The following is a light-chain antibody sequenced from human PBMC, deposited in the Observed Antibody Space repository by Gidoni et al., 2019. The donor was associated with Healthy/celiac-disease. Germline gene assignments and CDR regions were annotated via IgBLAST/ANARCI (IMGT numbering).Light chain of an antibody. Sequence: QSALPQPASVSGSPGQSITISCTGTSSDVGGYNYVSWYQQHPGKAPKLMIYHVSNRPSGVSNRFSGAKSGNTASLTISGLQAEDEADYYCSSYTSSSTVVFGGGTKLTVL. CDR3: SSYTSSSTVV. J-gene: IGLJ2*01. CDR1: SSDVGGYNY. V-gene: IGLV2-14*03. CDR2: HVS.